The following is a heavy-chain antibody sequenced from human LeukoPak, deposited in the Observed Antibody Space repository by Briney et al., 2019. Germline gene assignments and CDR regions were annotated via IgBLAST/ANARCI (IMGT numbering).Heavy chain of an antibody. CDR3: ARNRVTTVNWFDP. CDR2: INSDGSST. D-gene: IGHD4-17*01. V-gene: IGHV3-74*01. CDR1: GFTFSSYW. Sequence: GGSLRLSCAASGFTFSSYWMHWVRQAPGKGLVWVSRINSDGSSTSYADSVKGRFTISRDNAKNTLYLQMNSLRAEDTAVYYCARNRVTTVNWFDPWGQGTLVTVSS. J-gene: IGHJ5*02.